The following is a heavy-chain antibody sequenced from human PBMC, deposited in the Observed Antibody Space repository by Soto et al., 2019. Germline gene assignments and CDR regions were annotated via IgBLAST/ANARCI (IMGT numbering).Heavy chain of an antibody. CDR2: IIPIFGTA. Sequence: SVKVSCKASGGTFSSYAISWVRQAPGQGLEWMGGIIPIFGTANYAQKFQGRVTIAADESTSTAYMELSSLRSEDTAVYYCARDWSSIAARDEDDSGMDVWGQ. CDR1: GGTFSSYA. J-gene: IGHJ6*02. CDR3: ARDWSSIAARDEDDSGMDV. V-gene: IGHV1-69*13. D-gene: IGHD6-6*01.